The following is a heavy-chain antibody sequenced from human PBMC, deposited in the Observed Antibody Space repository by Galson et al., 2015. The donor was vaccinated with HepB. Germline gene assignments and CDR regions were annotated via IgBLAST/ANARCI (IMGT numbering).Heavy chain of an antibody. Sequence: SLRLSCAAPGFSFSSYAMSWVRQAPGKGLDWVSAISGRGRRRRPYYADSVKSRCTISRDDSKNTRYLQMNSLRREDTPVYFCAKCPSHYSCSYDSWREGPLVTDAS. CDR3: AKCPSHYSCSYDS. V-gene: IGHV3-23*01. CDR2: ISGRGRRRRP. CDR1: GFSFSSYA. J-gene: IGHJ4*02. D-gene: IGHD3-10*01.